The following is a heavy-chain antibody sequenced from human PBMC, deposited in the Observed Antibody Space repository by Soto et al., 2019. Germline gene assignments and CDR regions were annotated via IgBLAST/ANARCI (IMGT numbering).Heavy chain of an antibody. CDR3: VRYCSTTLCNGVVTRTFDY. CDR2: ISSSGYTV. CDR1: SFTFSTYE. D-gene: IGHD2-2*01. Sequence: PGGSLRLACAASSFTFSTYEMNWVRQAPGKGLEWVSYISSSGYTVYYADSVKGRFTISRDNTRNSLYLQMNSLRDEDTALYYCVRYCSTTLCNGVVTRTFDYWGQGPLVTVPS. V-gene: IGHV3-48*03. J-gene: IGHJ4*02.